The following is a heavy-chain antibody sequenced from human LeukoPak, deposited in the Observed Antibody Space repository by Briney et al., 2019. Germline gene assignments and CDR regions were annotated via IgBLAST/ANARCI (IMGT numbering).Heavy chain of an antibody. J-gene: IGHJ3*02. CDR2: TYYRSKWNN. CDR3: ARDLGYSSTFLAFDI. V-gene: IGHV6-1*01. CDR1: GDSVSSNSAG. D-gene: IGHD6-13*01. Sequence: LSQTLSLTCAISGDSVSSNSAGWNRIRQSPSRGLEWLGRTYYRSKWNNDYALFVRSRMTINPDTSKNQFSLQLNSVTPEDTAVYYCARDLGYSSTFLAFDIWGQGTMVTVSS.